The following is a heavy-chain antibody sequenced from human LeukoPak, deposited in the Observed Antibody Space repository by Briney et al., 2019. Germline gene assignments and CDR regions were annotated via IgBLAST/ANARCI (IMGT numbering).Heavy chain of an antibody. D-gene: IGHD3-10*01. CDR1: GYTFTGYY. V-gene: IGHV1-2*02. CDR2: INPNSGGT. CDR3: ARERRITMVRENWFDL. J-gene: IGHJ2*01. Sequence: GASVKVSCKASGYTFTGYYMHWVRQAPGQGLEWMGWINPNSGGTNYAQKFQGRVTMTRDTSISTAYMELSRLRSDDTAVYYCARERRITMVRENWFDLWGRGTLVTVSS.